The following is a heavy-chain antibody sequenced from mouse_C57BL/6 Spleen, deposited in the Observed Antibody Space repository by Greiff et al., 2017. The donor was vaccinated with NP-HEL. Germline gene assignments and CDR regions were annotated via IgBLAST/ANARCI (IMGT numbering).Heavy chain of an antibody. V-gene: IGHV7-3*01. D-gene: IGHD2-4*01. Sequence: EVKLVESGGGLVQPGGSLSLSCAASGFTFTDYYMSWVRQPPGKALEWLGFIRNKANGYTTEYSASVKGRFTISRDNSQSILYLQMNALRAEDSATYYCARASYDYDGGLYAMDYWGQGTSVTVSS. CDR1: GFTFTDYY. CDR3: ARASYDYDGGLYAMDY. J-gene: IGHJ4*01. CDR2: IRNKANGYTT.